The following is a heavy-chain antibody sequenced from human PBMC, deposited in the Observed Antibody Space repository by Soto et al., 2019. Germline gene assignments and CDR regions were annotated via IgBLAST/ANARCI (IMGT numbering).Heavy chain of an antibody. CDR1: GYSFTTYW. CDR3: AIHFATYGSTGYYTDY. J-gene: IGHJ4*02. D-gene: IGHD3-9*01. CDR2: IYPGDSDT. V-gene: IGHV5-51*01. Sequence: GESLKISCQGSGYSFTTYWIGWVRQMPGKGLEWMGIIYPGDSDTRYSPSFQGQVTISAGKSISTAYLQWSSLKASDTAMYYRAIHFATYGSTGYYTDYSGQGILGTLFS.